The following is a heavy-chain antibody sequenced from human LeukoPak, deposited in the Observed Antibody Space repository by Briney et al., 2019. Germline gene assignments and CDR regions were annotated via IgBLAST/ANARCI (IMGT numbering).Heavy chain of an antibody. CDR2: ISYDGSNK. Sequence: PGGSLRLSCAASGSTFSSYGMHWVRQAPGKGLEWVAVISYDGSNKYYADSVKGRFTISRDNSKNTLYLQMNSLRAEDTAVYYCAKGTNTAMAPGDYWGQGTLVTVSS. CDR3: AKGTNTAMAPGDY. J-gene: IGHJ4*02. D-gene: IGHD5-18*01. V-gene: IGHV3-30*18. CDR1: GSTFSSYG.